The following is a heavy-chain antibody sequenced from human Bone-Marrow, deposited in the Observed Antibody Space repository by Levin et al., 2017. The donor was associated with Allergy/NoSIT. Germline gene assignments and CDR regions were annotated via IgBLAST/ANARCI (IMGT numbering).Heavy chain of an antibody. Sequence: GGSLRLSCAASGFTFSSYWMHWVRQAPGKGLVWVSRINSDGSSTSYADSVKGRFTISRDNAKNTLYLQMNSLRAEDTAVYYCASDYGSGSWWFDPWGQGTLVTVSS. D-gene: IGHD3-10*01. CDR3: ASDYGSGSWWFDP. V-gene: IGHV3-74*01. CDR1: GFTFSSYW. J-gene: IGHJ5*02. CDR2: INSDGSST.